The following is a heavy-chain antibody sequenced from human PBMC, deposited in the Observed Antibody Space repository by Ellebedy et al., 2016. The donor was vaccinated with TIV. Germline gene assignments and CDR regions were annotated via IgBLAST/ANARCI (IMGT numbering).Heavy chain of an antibody. J-gene: IGHJ2*01. Sequence: SETLSLXCTVSGGSISSYYWSWIRQPPGKGLEWIGYIYYSGSTNYNPSLKSRVTISVDTSKNQFSLKLSSVTAADTAVYYCARVVFRVDGDYYWYFDLWGRGTLVTVSS. CDR2: IYYSGST. V-gene: IGHV4-59*01. CDR3: ARVVFRVDGDYYWYFDL. CDR1: GGSISSYY. D-gene: IGHD4-17*01.